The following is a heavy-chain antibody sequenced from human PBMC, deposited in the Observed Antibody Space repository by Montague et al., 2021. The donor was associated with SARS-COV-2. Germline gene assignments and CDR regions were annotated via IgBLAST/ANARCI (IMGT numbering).Heavy chain of an antibody. CDR1: GLTVSANY. CDR2: ISGGDTT. CDR3: ARDVGAYSGRPGAFDI. V-gene: IGHV3-53*04. Sequence: SLSLSCAASGLTVSANYMHWFLPAPGKGLEWVSVISGGDTTYYAYSVQCRFTISRHTSRNTLFLAMNSLTAEDTAVYYRARDVGAYSGRPGAFDIWGQGTLVTVAS. D-gene: IGHD2-21*01. J-gene: IGHJ3*02.